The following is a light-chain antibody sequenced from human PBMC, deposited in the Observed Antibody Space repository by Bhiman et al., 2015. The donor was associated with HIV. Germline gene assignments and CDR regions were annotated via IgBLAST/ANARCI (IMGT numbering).Light chain of an antibody. Sequence: QSALTQPASVSASPGQSITISCTGTSSDIGTYDLVSWYQQYPGKAPKLMIYGVNKRPSGVSSRFSGSKSGNTASLVITGLRAEDEADYYCQAYDTTVTGSKVFGGGTRLTVL. CDR2: GVN. CDR3: QAYDTTVTGSKV. J-gene: IGLJ3*02. V-gene: IGLV2-14*02. CDR1: SSDIGTYDL.